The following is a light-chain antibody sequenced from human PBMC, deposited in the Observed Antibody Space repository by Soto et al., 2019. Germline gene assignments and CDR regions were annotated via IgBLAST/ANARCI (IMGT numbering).Light chain of an antibody. J-gene: IGKJ1*01. V-gene: IGKV3-20*01. CDR3: QPCASSTWT. CDR1: QSVSTNF. Sequence: EIVLTQSPGTLSLSPGERATLSCRASQSVSTNFLAWYQQKPGQAPRLLIYGASSRATGIPDRFSGSGSGTDVTLTISRLEPEDFAVYYCQPCASSTWTFGQGTRVEIK. CDR2: GAS.